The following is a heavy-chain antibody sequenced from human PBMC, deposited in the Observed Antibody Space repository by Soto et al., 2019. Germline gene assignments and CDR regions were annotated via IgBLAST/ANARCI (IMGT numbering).Heavy chain of an antibody. Sequence: KSSETLSLTCTVSGGSISSYYWSWMRQPPGKGLEWIGYIYYSGSTNYNPSLKSRVTISVDTSKNQFSLKLSSVTAADTAVYYCARCGGSYWGYYYYYGMDVWGQGTTVTVSS. CDR2: IYYSGST. D-gene: IGHD1-26*01. CDR1: GGSISSYY. CDR3: ARCGGSYWGYYYYYGMDV. V-gene: IGHV4-59*01. J-gene: IGHJ6*02.